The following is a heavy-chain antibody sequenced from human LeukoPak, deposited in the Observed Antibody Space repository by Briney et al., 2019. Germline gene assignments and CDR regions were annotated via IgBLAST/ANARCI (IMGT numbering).Heavy chain of an antibody. Sequence: PAGGSLRLSCAASGFTFSSYSMNWVRQAPGKGLEWVSYISSSSSTIYYADSVKGRFTISRDNAKNSLYLQMNSLRDEDTAVYYCARPLSPYSGYAFDYWGQGTLVTVSS. V-gene: IGHV3-48*02. D-gene: IGHD5-12*01. CDR3: ARPLSPYSGYAFDY. CDR2: ISSSSSTI. J-gene: IGHJ4*02. CDR1: GFTFSSYS.